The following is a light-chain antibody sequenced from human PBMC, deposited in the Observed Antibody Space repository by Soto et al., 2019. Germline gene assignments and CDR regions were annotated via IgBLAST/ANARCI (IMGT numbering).Light chain of an antibody. V-gene: IGLV2-14*01. CDR1: SSDVGNYDY. CDR3: SSYTSSSTYV. CDR2: EVR. Sequence: QSALTQPASVSGSPGQSITISCTGTSSDVGNYDYVSWYQHHPGKAPKVLIYEVRNRPSGVSNRFSGSKSGNTASLTISGLQAEDDADYYCSSYTSSSTYVFGTGTKLTVL. J-gene: IGLJ1*01.